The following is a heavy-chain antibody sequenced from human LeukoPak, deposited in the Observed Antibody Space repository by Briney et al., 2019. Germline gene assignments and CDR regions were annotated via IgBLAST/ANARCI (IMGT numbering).Heavy chain of an antibody. CDR3: AREGYSSSSFDY. J-gene: IGHJ4*02. Sequence: SETLSLTCAVYGGSFSGYYWSWIRQPPGKGLEWIGEINHSGSTNYNPSLKSRVTISLDTSKNQFSLKLSSVTAADTAVYYCAREGYSSSSFDYWGQGTLVTVSS. D-gene: IGHD6-6*01. V-gene: IGHV4-34*01. CDR2: INHSGST. CDR1: GGSFSGYY.